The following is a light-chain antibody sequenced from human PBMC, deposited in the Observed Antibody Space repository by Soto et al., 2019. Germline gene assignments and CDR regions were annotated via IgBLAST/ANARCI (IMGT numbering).Light chain of an antibody. CDR1: PSVSSSY. J-gene: IGKJ1*01. CDR3: QQYGSLPWT. CDR2: GAS. V-gene: IGKV3-20*01. Sequence: EIVLTQSPGTLSLSPGERATLSCRASPSVSSSYLAWYQQKPGQAPTLLIYGASSRATGSPDRFSGSGSGTAFTPTISSLEPEDFAMYYGQQYGSLPWTFGQGTKVEIK.